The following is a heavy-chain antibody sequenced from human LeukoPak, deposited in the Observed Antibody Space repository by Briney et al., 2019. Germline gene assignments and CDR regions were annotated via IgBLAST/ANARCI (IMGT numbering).Heavy chain of an antibody. CDR2: IIPIFGTA. Sequence: SVKVSCKASGGTFSSYIISCVRQAPGQGLEWMGGIIPIFGTANYAQKFQGRVTITADESTSTAYMELSSLRSEDTAVYYCALRGAAVYYYYYMDVWGKGTTVTISS. V-gene: IGHV1-69*13. J-gene: IGHJ6*03. CDR1: GGTFSSYI. CDR3: ALRGAAVYYYYYMDV.